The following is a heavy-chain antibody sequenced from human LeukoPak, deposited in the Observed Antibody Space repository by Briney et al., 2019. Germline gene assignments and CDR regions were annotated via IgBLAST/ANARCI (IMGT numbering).Heavy chain of an antibody. D-gene: IGHD1-26*01. Sequence: GASVKVSCKASGYTFTNHDIDWVRQAAGQGLEWMGWMNSNSGDTGYAQKFQGRVTFTRDTSTNTAYMELSSLRSEDTAVYYCARGSGSLGRDWFDPWGQGTLVTVSS. V-gene: IGHV1-8*03. J-gene: IGHJ5*02. CDR1: GYTFTNHD. CDR2: MNSNSGDT. CDR3: ARGSGSLGRDWFDP.